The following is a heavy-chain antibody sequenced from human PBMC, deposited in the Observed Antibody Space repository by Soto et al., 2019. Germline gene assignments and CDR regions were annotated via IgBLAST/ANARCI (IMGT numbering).Heavy chain of an antibody. CDR1: GGSISVGGYS. D-gene: IGHD2-8*01. J-gene: IGHJ4*02. Sequence: KPSETLSLTCAVSGGSISVGGYSWSWIRQPPGKGLEWIGYIYQSGSTYYNPSLKSRVTISLDRSKNQFSLMLNSVTAADTAVYYCARVGETNGYYYFDYWGQGTMVTVSS. CDR2: IYQSGST. CDR3: ARVGETNGYYYFDY. V-gene: IGHV4-30-2*01.